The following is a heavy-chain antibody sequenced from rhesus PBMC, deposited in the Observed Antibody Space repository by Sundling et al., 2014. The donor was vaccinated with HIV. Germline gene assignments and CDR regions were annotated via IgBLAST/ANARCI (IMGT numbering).Heavy chain of an antibody. CDR2: IFSPSTNT. D-gene: IGHD1-1*01. CDR3: VRITEPLRGLDS. CDR1: GGSVSGLYG. V-gene: IGHV4-73*01. Sequence: QVKLQQWGEGLVKPSETLSLTCAVSGGSVSGLYGWGWIRQPPGKGLEWIGNIFSPSTNTYYNPSLKSRATISIDTSKKQFTLKLRTVTAADTAKYYCVRITEPLRGLDSWGQGVAVTVSS. J-gene: IGHJ6*01.